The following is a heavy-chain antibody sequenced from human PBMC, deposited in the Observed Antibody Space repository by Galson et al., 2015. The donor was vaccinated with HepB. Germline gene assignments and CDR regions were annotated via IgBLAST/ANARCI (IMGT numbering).Heavy chain of an antibody. Sequence: SLRLSCAASGFTFNTYAVSWVRQAPGKGLEWVSAISGSGGSTSYADSVKGRFTISRDNSKNTLYLQMNSLRAEDTAVYYCARKFYYGSGPFYDLFDYWGQGTLVTVSS. CDR3: ARKFYYGSGPFYDLFDY. V-gene: IGHV3-23*01. CDR1: GFTFNTYA. D-gene: IGHD3-10*01. J-gene: IGHJ4*02. CDR2: ISGSGGST.